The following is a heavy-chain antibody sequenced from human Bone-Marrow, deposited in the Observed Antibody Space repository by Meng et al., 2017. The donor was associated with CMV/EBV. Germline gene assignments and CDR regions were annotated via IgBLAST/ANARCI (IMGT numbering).Heavy chain of an antibody. J-gene: IGHJ4*02. CDR1: DHTFTRHA. CDR3: ARDVGPLDY. V-gene: IGHV1-18*01. Sequence: GSCKASDHTFTRHAISWVRQAPGQGLEWMGWISTYDGDKNYAQKIQGRVTMTTDTSTSTAYLDLRDLTSDDTAVYYCARDVGPLDYWGQGTLVTVSS. D-gene: IGHD2-15*01. CDR2: ISTYDGDK.